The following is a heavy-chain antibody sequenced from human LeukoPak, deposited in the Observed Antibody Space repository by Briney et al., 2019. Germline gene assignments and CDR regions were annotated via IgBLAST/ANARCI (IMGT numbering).Heavy chain of an antibody. Sequence: PSETPSLTCAVYGGSFSGYYWSWIRQPPGKGLEWIGEINHSGSTNYNPSLKSRVTISVDTSKNQFSLKLSSVTAADTAVYYCASGLLTSTRWGQGTLVTVSS. CDR2: INHSGST. J-gene: IGHJ4*02. CDR1: GGSFSGYY. CDR3: ASGLLTSTR. V-gene: IGHV4-34*01.